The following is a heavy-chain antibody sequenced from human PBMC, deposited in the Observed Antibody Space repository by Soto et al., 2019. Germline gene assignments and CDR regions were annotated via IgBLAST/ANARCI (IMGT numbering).Heavy chain of an antibody. V-gene: IGHV3-23*01. J-gene: IGHJ3*02. D-gene: IGHD2-2*01. CDR3: AKGGLGLGVVVPAAIGAFDI. Sequence: GGSLRLSCAASGFTFSSYAMSWVRQAPGKGLEWVSAISGSGGSTYYADSVKGRFTISRDNSKNTLYLQMNSLRAEDTAVYYCAKGGLGLGVVVPAAIGAFDIWGQGTMVTVSS. CDR1: GFTFSSYA. CDR2: ISGSGGST.